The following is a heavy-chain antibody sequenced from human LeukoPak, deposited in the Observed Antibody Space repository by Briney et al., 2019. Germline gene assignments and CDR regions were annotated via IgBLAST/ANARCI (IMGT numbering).Heavy chain of an antibody. CDR1: GFTVSSNY. Sequence: GGSLRLSCAASGFTVSSNYMSWVRQAPGKGLEWVSVIYSGGSTYYADSVKGRFTISRDNSKSTLYIQMNSLRAEDTAVYYCARAKPKNMVRGLIMRRESRYYFDYWGQGTLVTVAS. J-gene: IGHJ4*02. D-gene: IGHD3-10*01. CDR3: ARAKPKNMVRGLIMRRESRYYFDY. CDR2: IYSGGST. V-gene: IGHV3-53*01.